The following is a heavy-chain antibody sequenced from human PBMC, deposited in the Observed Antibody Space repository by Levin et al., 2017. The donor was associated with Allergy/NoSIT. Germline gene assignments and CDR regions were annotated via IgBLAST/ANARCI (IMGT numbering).Heavy chain of an antibody. D-gene: IGHD3-10*01. J-gene: IGHJ3*02. Sequence: SETLSLTCTVSGGSISSYYWSWFRQPPGKGLEWIGYIYYSGSTNYNPSLKSRVTISVDTSKNQFSLKLSSVTAADTAVYYCARGSYFTVVGAFDIWGQGTMVTVSS. CDR2: IYYSGST. CDR3: ARGSYFTVVGAFDI. CDR1: GGSISSYY. V-gene: IGHV4-59*08.